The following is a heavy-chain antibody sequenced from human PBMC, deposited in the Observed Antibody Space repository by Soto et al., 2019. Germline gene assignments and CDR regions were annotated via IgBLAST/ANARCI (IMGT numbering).Heavy chain of an antibody. Sequence: GSLRLSCAASGFTFSSYGMHWVRQAPGKGLEWVAVTSYDGSNKYYADSVKGRFTISRDNSKNTLYLQMNSLRAEDTAVYYCANAGRYDSSGYYQFDYWGQGTLVTVSS. V-gene: IGHV3-30*18. D-gene: IGHD3-22*01. CDR3: ANAGRYDSSGYYQFDY. CDR2: TSYDGSNK. J-gene: IGHJ4*02. CDR1: GFTFSSYG.